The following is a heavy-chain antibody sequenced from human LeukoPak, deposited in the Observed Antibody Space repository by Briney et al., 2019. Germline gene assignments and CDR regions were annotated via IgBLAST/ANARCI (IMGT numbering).Heavy chain of an antibody. D-gene: IGHD4-17*01. V-gene: IGHV4-30-2*01. CDR1: GGSISSGGYY. J-gene: IGHJ6*02. Sequence: PSQTLSLTCTVSGGSISSGGYYWSWIRQPPGKGLEWIGYIYYSGSTYYNPSLKSRVTISVDTSKNQFSLKLSSVTAADTAVYYCARDRPTTSNYYYGMDVWGQGTTVTVSS. CDR3: ARDRPTTSNYYYGMDV. CDR2: IYYSGST.